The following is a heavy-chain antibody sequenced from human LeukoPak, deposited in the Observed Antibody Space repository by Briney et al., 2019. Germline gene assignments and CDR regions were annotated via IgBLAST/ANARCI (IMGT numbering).Heavy chain of an antibody. CDR3: AREANSGYDLLSYYYYYMDV. CDR2: ISSSGSTI. CDR1: GFTFSDYY. Sequence: GGSLRLSCAASGFTFSDYYMSWIRQAPGKGLEWVSYISSSGSTIYYADSVKGRFTISRDNAKNSLYLQMNSLRAEDTAVYYCAREANSGYDLLSYYYYYMDVWGKGTTVTISS. D-gene: IGHD5-12*01. V-gene: IGHV3-11*01. J-gene: IGHJ6*03.